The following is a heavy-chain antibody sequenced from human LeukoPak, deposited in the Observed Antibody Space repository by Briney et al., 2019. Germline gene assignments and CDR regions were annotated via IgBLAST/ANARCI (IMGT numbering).Heavy chain of an antibody. V-gene: IGHV1-2*02. CDR3: ARGVVTMVRGVIARDSDYYHYYYMDV. CDR1: GYTFTGYY. CDR2: INPNSGGR. Sequence: GASVKVSCKASGYTFTGYYMHWVRQAPGQGLEWMGWINPNSGGRNYAQNFQGRVTMTRDTSISTAYMELSRLRSDDTAVYYCARGVVTMVRGVIARDSDYYHYYYMDVWGKGTTVTVSS. J-gene: IGHJ6*03. D-gene: IGHD3-10*01.